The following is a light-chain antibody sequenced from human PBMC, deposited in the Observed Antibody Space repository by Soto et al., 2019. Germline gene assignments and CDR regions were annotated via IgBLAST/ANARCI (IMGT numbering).Light chain of an antibody. CDR1: HSISSN. CDR2: GAS. V-gene: IGKV3-15*01. CDR3: QQYNNWPSMYT. Sequence: EIVMTQSPATLSVSPGERATLSCRASHSISSNLAWYQQKPGQAPRLLMYGASTRATGIPARFSGSGSGTEFTLTISSLQSEDFAVYYCQQYNNWPSMYTFAQGTKVEIK. J-gene: IGKJ2*01.